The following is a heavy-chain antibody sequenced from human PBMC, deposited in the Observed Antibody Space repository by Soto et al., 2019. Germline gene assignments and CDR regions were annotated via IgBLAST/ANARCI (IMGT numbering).Heavy chain of an antibody. CDR3: ARSEVTPGLVVTAQWVGFDP. CDR1: GGTFSSYA. CDR2: IIPIFGTA. D-gene: IGHD2-21*02. V-gene: IGHV1-69*06. Sequence: QVQLVQSGAEVKKPGSSVKVSCKASGGTFSSYAISWVRQAPGQGLEWMGGIIPIFGTANYAQKFQGRVTITADKSTSTAYMELSSLRSEDTAVYYFARSEVTPGLVVTAQWVGFDPWGQGTLVTVSS. J-gene: IGHJ5*02.